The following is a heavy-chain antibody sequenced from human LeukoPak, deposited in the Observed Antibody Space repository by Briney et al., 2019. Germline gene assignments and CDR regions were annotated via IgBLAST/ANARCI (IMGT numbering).Heavy chain of an antibody. CDR1: GYTFTAFY. D-gene: IGHD5-12*01. Sequence: GASVKVSCEASGYTFTAFYIHWVRLAPGQGLEWMGWINPDSGGTKFAQKFQGRVTMTRDTSITTAYMELTRLRYDDTAVYYCARDAPTVATFWTFDFWGQGTLVTVSS. CDR3: ARDAPTVATFWTFDF. CDR2: INPDSGGT. V-gene: IGHV1-2*02. J-gene: IGHJ4*02.